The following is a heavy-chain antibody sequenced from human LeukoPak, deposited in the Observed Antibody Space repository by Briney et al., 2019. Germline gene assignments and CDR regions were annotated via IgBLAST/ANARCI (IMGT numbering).Heavy chain of an antibody. CDR3: ARDYTGYFP. Sequence: GGSLRLSCAASGFTVSTAYMSWVRQAPGKGLEWVSVIYSGGSTYYADSVKGRFTISRDNAKNSLYLQMNSLRAEDTAVYYCARDYTGYFPWGQGTLVIVSS. CDR2: IYSGGST. J-gene: IGHJ5*02. D-gene: IGHD3-9*01. CDR1: GFTVSTAY. V-gene: IGHV3-53*01.